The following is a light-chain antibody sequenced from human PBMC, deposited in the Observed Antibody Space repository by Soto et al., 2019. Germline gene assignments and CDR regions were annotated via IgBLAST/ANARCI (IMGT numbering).Light chain of an antibody. J-gene: IGLJ2*01. V-gene: IGLV2-14*01. Sequence: QSALTQPASVSGSPGQSITISCTGTSSDVGGYNYVSWYQQHPGKAPKLMIYDVSNRPSGVSNRFSVSKSGNTASLTISGLQAEYEADYYCSSYTSSSTVVFGGGTKLTVL. CDR1: SSDVGGYNY. CDR3: SSYTSSSTVV. CDR2: DVS.